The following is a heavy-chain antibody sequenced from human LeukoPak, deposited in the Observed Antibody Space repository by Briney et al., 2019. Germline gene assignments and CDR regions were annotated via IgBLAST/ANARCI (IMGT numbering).Heavy chain of an antibody. CDR3: ARDNQWLASHYFDY. Sequence: GGSLRLSCAASGFSFSTYAMHWVRQAPGKGLEWVAVIWYDGSNKYYADSVKGRFTISRDNSKNTLYLQMNSLRAEDTAVYYCARDNQWLASHYFDYWGQGTLVTVSS. CDR1: GFSFSTYA. V-gene: IGHV3-33*08. D-gene: IGHD6-19*01. J-gene: IGHJ4*02. CDR2: IWYDGSNK.